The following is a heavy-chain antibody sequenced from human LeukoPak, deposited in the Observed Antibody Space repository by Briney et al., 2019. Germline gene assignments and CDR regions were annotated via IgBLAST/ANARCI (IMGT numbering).Heavy chain of an antibody. Sequence: ASVKVSCKASGGTFSSYAISWVRQAPGQGLEWMGRIIPIFGTANYAQKFQGRVTITTDESTSTAYMELSSLRSEDTAVYYCASTGMATIYTPFDYWGQGTLVTVSS. CDR1: GGTFSSYA. J-gene: IGHJ4*02. V-gene: IGHV1-69*05. CDR2: IIPIFGTA. D-gene: IGHD5-24*01. CDR3: ASTGMATIYTPFDY.